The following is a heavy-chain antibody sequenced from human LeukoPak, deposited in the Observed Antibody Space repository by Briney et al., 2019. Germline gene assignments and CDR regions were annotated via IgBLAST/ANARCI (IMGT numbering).Heavy chain of an antibody. Sequence: GASVKVSCKASGYXFTDYYLHWVRQAPGQGLEWLGWINPNSGGTNYAQKFQGRVTMTRDTSISTACMEVSRLRSDDTAVYYCAREHSSSLPFDYWGQGTLVTVSS. CDR3: AREHSSSLPFDY. D-gene: IGHD6-13*01. J-gene: IGHJ4*02. V-gene: IGHV1-2*02. CDR2: INPNSGGT. CDR1: GYXFTDYY.